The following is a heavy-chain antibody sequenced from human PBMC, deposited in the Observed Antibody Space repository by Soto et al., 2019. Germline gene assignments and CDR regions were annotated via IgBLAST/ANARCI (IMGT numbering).Heavy chain of an antibody. CDR3: ARERSSSWKNYYYGMDV. CDR2: IYYSGST. CDR1: GGSISSYY. V-gene: IGHV4-59*01. J-gene: IGHJ6*02. Sequence: SETLSLTCTVSGGSISSYYWSWIRQPPGKGLEWIGYIYYSGSTNYNPSLKSRVTISVDTSKSQFSLKLSSVTAADTAVYYCARERSSSWKNYYYGMDVWGQGTTVTVSS. D-gene: IGHD6-13*01.